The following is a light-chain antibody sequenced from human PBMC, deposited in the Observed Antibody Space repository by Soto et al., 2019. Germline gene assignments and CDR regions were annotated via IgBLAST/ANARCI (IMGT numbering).Light chain of an antibody. CDR3: QTWGTGIQV. J-gene: IGLJ2*01. CDR2: LNSDGSH. V-gene: IGLV4-69*01. Sequence: QLVLTQSPSASASLGASVKLTCTLSSGHSSYAIAWHQQQPEKGPRYLMKLNSDGSHSKGDGIPDRFSGSSSGAERYLTISRIQSEDEADYYCQTWGTGIQVFGGGTKLTVL. CDR1: SGHSSYA.